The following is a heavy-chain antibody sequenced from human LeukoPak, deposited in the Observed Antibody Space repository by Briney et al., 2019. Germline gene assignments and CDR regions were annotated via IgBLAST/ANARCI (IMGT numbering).Heavy chain of an antibody. CDR3: ARASTTVPNLLDN. D-gene: IGHD4-17*01. CDR2: LSGDGSSK. J-gene: IGHJ4*02. Sequence: PGWSLTLSCLACLLTFRPYWMHEVRQAPAKGLLWVSRLSGDGSSKRFADSLKGRFTISRDNAKNTLYLQMNSLRAEDTAVYFCARASTTVPNLLDNWGQGTLVTVSS. CDR1: LLTFRPYW. V-gene: IGHV3-74*01.